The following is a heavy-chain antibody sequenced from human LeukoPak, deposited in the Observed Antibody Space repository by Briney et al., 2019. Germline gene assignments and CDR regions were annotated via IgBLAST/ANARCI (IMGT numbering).Heavy chain of an antibody. Sequence: GGSLRLSCVASGYTFSNFAMTWVRQAPGKGLEWVADISGSDGTTHYADSAKGRFTISRDNSMNTLYLQLNNLRAEDTAVYYCSRHRLHVLGRGDFWGQGTLVTVSS. CDR1: GYTFSNFA. CDR3: SRHRLHVLGRGDF. J-gene: IGHJ4*02. CDR2: ISGSDGTT. D-gene: IGHD3-10*02. V-gene: IGHV3-23*01.